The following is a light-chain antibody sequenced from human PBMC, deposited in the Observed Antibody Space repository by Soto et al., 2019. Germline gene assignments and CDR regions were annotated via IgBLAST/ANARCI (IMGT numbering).Light chain of an antibody. CDR3: GSFTSNTLVV. Sequence: QSALTQPASVSASPGQSITISCTGTYSDIGGYNYVSWYQQHPGKAPKLVIYDGSNRPSGVSNRFSGSKSGNTASLTISGLQTEGEADYYCGSFTSNTLVVFGGGTKLTVL. J-gene: IGLJ3*02. CDR2: DGS. V-gene: IGLV2-14*03. CDR1: YSDIGGYNY.